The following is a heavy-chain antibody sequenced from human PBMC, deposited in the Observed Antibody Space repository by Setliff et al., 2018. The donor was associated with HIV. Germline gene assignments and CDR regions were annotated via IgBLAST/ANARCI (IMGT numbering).Heavy chain of an antibody. J-gene: IGHJ4*02. CDR1: GYTFTDYF. D-gene: IGHD7-27*01. Sequence: VASVKVSCKSSGYTFTDYFIHWVRQAPGQGPEWMGWISPYDLSERTSQRFRGRVTMTRDTSINAAYLDLSGLTSGDTAVYYCARQFSNSFDSWGQGTLVTVSS. V-gene: IGHV1-2*02. CDR2: ISPYDLSE. CDR3: ARQFSNSFDS.